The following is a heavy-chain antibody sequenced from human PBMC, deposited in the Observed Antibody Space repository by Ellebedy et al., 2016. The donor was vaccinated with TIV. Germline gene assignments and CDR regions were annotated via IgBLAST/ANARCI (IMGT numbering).Heavy chain of an antibody. CDR2: VSGSGDTT. D-gene: IGHD1-1*01. CDR3: AKRYRSYFDY. CDR1: GFTFSNYA. Sequence: PGGSLRLSCAASGFTFSNYAMRWVRQAPGKGLEWVSSVSGSGDTTFYGDSVKGRFTISRDNSKDTLYLQMNSLREGDTAVYYCAKRYRSYFDYWGQGTLVTVSS. J-gene: IGHJ4*02. V-gene: IGHV3-23*01.